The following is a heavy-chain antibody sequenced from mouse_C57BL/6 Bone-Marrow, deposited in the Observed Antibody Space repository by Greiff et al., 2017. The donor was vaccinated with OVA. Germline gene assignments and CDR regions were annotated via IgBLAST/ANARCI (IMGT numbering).Heavy chain of an antibody. D-gene: IGHD3-1*01. CDR3: ARWRGGGLRYYAMDY. J-gene: IGHJ4*01. CDR1: GYTFTNYW. CDR2: IYPGGGYT. Sequence: QVQLQQSGAELVRPGTSVKMSCKASGYTFTNYWIGWAKQRPGHGLEWIGDIYPGGGYTNYNEKFKGKATLTADKSSSTAYMQFSSLTSEDSAIYYCARWRGGGLRYYAMDYWGQGTSVTVSS. V-gene: IGHV1-63*01.